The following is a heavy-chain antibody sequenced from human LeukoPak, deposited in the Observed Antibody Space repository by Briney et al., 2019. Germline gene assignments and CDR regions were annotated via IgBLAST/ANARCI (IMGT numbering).Heavy chain of an antibody. CDR3: ARVQSSWGGRYFDWLPAFDI. J-gene: IGHJ3*02. V-gene: IGHV4-34*01. CDR1: GGPFSGYF. D-gene: IGHD3-9*01. Sequence: SETLSLTCGVYGGPFSGYFWSWIRQTPGRGLEWIGDINHGGTTNYNPPLKSRVTISVDTSKNHYSMKMYSVTAADTAIYCGARVQSSWGGRYFDWLPAFDIWGQGAVVTVSS. CDR2: INHGGTT.